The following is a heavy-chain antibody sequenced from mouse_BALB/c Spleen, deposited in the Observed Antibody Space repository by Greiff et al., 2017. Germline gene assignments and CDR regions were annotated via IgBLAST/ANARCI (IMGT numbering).Heavy chain of an antibody. CDR1: GYTFTDYN. CDR2: INPNNGGT. D-gene: IGHD2-14*01. CDR3: ARGKAYYRYGHWYFDG. V-gene: IGHV1-18*01. Sequence: VQLKQSGPELVKPGASVKIPCKASGYTFTDYNMDWVKQSHGKSLEWIGDINPNNGGTIYNQKFKGKATLTVDKSSSTAYMELRSLTSEDTAVYYCARGKAYYRYGHWYFDGWGAGTTVTVAS. J-gene: IGHJ1*01.